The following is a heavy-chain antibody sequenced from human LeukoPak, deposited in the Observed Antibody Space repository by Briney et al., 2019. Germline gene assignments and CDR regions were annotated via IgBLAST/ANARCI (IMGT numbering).Heavy chain of an antibody. V-gene: IGHV1-2*02. CDR1: GYTFTGYY. Sequence: ASVKVSCKASGYTFTGYYMHWVRQAPGQGLEWMGWINPNSGGTNYAQKFQGRVTMTRDTSISTAYMELSRLRSDDTAVYYCARVGYGYGYFFDYWGQGTLVTVSS. D-gene: IGHD5-18*01. J-gene: IGHJ4*02. CDR3: ARVGYGYGYFFDY. CDR2: INPNSGGT.